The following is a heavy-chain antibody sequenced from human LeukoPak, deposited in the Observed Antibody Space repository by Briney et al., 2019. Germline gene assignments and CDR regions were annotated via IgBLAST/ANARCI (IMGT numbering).Heavy chain of an antibody. CDR3: TKDIDGGYYYYGMDV. D-gene: IGHD3-3*01. CDR1: GFTFDDYA. V-gene: IGHV3-9*01. Sequence: GRSLRLSCAASGFTFDDYAMHWVRHAPGKGLEWVSGISWNSGSIGYVDSVKGRFTISRDNAKNSLYLQMNSLRAEDTALYYCTKDIDGGYYYYGMDVWGQGNTVTVSS. J-gene: IGHJ6*02. CDR2: ISWNSGSI.